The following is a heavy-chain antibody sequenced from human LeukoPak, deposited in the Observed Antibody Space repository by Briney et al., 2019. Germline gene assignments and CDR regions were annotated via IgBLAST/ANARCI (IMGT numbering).Heavy chain of an antibody. CDR1: GFTFSSYS. CDR3: AKDLHASIAASTSDYFDY. CDR2: ISSSSSTI. J-gene: IGHJ4*02. D-gene: IGHD6-6*01. V-gene: IGHV3-48*01. Sequence: GGSLRLSCAASGFTFSSYSMNWVRQAPGKGLEWVSYISSSSSTIYYADSVKGRFTISRDNAKNSLYLQMNSLRAEDTAVYYCAKDLHASIAASTSDYFDYWGRGTLVTVSS.